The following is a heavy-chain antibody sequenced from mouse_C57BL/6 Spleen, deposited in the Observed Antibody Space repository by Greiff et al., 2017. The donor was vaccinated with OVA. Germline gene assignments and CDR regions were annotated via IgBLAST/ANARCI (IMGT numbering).Heavy chain of an antibody. CDR2: ILPGSGST. V-gene: IGHV1-9*01. J-gene: IGHJ3*01. D-gene: IGHD2-5*01. Sequence: QVQLKQSGAELMKPGASVKLPCKATGYTFTGYWIEWVKQRPGHGLEWIGEILPGSGSTNYNEKFKGKATFTADTSSNTAYMQLSSLTTEDSAIYYCARGAYYSNYRAWFAYWGQGTLVTVSA. CDR1: GYTFTGYW. CDR3: ARGAYYSNYRAWFAY.